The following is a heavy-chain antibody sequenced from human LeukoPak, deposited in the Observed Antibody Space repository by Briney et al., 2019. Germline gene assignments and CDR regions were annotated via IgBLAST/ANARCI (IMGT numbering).Heavy chain of an antibody. J-gene: IGHJ4*02. CDR2: IFYSGDT. CDR3: VRHRPGGGQAY. V-gene: IGHV4-59*08. Sequence: SETLSLTCTVSGGSIAIYYWSWIRQPPGKGLEWIGYIFYSGDTNYNPSLKSRVTISVDTSKNQFSLNLNSVTAADTAVCYCVRHRPGGGQAYWGQGTLVIVSS. D-gene: IGHD1-14*01. CDR1: GGSIAIYY.